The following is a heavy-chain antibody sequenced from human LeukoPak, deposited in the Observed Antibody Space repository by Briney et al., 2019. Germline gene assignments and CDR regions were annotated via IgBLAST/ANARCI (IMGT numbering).Heavy chain of an antibody. CDR2: VTHTGST. CDR1: GGSFSGYY. CDR3: ARHRGYTYGDY. D-gene: IGHD5-18*01. Sequence: SETLSLTCAVYGGSFSGYYWSWIRQPPGKGLEWIGEVTHTGSTNYNPSLKSRVTISVGTSKNQFSLKLNSVTAADTAVYYCARHRGYTYGDYWGQGALVTVSS. V-gene: IGHV4-34*01. J-gene: IGHJ4*02.